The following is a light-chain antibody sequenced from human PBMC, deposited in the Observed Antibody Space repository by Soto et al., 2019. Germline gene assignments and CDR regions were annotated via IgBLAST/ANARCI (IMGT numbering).Light chain of an antibody. Sequence: QSALTQPRSVSGSPGQSVTISCTGTSSDVGSYNYVSWYQQQPGKAPKLMIYDVTKRPSGVPDRFSGSKSGNTASLTISGLQAEDEADYSCCAYAGRDTYVVFGGGTKLTVL. CDR3: CAYAGRDTYVV. CDR2: DVT. V-gene: IGLV2-11*01. CDR1: SSDVGSYNY. J-gene: IGLJ2*01.